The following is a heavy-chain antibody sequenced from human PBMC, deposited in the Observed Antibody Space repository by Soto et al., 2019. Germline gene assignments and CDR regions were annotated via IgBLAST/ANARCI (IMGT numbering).Heavy chain of an antibody. J-gene: IGHJ4*02. CDR1: GCTFSSYG. V-gene: IGHV1-69*10. CDR2: IIPFLGTT. CDR3: AREGYTSSSIHSFLDS. Sequence: SVKVSFKASGCTFSSYGISWVRQAPGQGLEWMGRIIPFLGTTNYAQNFQDRLTVTADTSTNTAFMELSSLRSDDTAVYYCAREGYTSSSIHSFLDSWGQGTLVTVSS. D-gene: IGHD6-6*01.